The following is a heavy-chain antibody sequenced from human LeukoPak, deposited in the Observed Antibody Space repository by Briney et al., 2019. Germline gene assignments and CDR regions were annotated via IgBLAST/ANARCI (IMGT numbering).Heavy chain of an antibody. CDR3: ARDFYWGALDY. D-gene: IGHD2/OR15-2a*01. J-gene: IGHJ4*02. Sequence: GGSLRLSCAASGFTFSSYWMYWVRQAPGKGLVWVSRIKSDGSTTNYADSVKGRFTISRDNAKNTLYLQMNSLRAEDTAMYYCARDFYWGALDYWGQGTLVTVSS. V-gene: IGHV3-74*01. CDR1: GFTFSSYW. CDR2: IKSDGSTT.